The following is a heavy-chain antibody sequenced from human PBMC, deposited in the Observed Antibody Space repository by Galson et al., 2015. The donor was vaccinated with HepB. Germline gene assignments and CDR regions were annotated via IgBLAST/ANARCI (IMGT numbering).Heavy chain of an antibody. D-gene: IGHD6-19*01. CDR2: ISWRSGSI. Sequence: SLRLSCAASGFKFDDNAMHWVRQVPGKGLEWVSGISWRSGSIGYGASVKGRFTISRDNAKNSPYLQMNSLRAEDTALYYCVKGVRETVAGDAFDIWGQGTMVIVSS. CDR1: GFKFDDNA. V-gene: IGHV3-9*01. J-gene: IGHJ3*02. CDR3: VKGVRETVAGDAFDI.